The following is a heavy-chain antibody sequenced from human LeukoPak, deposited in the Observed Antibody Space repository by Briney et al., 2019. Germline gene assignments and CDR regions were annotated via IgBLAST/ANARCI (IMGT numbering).Heavy chain of an antibody. V-gene: IGHV3-13*01. Sequence: PGGSLGLSCEAPGLRFNSYDMHWVRQVTGKGLEWVSAIGTGGDTYYAGFVKGRFTISRENAKKSFYLEMNCLSAGDTAVYYCARERGYDLWSGSFDLWGRGTLVTVSS. CDR2: IGTGGDT. D-gene: IGHD3-3*01. CDR3: ARERGYDLWSGSFDL. J-gene: IGHJ2*01. CDR1: GLRFNSYD.